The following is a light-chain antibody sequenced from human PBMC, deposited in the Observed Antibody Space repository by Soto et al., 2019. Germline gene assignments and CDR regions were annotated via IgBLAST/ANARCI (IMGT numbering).Light chain of an antibody. CDR1: QSVSSSY. Sequence: EIVLTQSPGTLSLSPGERATLSCRASQSVSSSYLAWYQQKPGQAPRLLIYGASSRATGIPDRFSGSGSGTDFNLTISRLEPKDFAVYYYQQYGSSPRTFGQGTKVEIK. CDR2: GAS. CDR3: QQYGSSPRT. J-gene: IGKJ1*01. V-gene: IGKV3-20*01.